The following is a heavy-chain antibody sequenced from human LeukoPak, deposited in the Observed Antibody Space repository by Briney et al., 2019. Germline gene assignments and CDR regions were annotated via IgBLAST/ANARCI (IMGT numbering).Heavy chain of an antibody. CDR2: ISYGGSNK. CDR1: GFTFSSYG. CDR3: ARGPRYFDWLSKSEYFQH. Sequence: AGGSLRLSCAASGFTFSSYGLHWVRQAPGKGLEWVAVISYGGSNKYYADSVKGRFTISRDNSKNTLYLQMNSLRAEDTAVYYCARGPRYFDWLSKSEYFQHWGQGTLVTVSS. J-gene: IGHJ1*01. D-gene: IGHD3-9*01. V-gene: IGHV3-30*03.